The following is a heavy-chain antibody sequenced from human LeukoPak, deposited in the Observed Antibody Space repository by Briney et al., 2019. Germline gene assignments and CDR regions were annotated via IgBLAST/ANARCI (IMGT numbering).Heavy chain of an antibody. Sequence: PGGSLRLSCGASGFTFDDYAMHWVRQVPGKGLEWVSGISWNSGSTGYADSVKGRFTISRDNAKNSLYLQMNSLRAEDMALYYCAKSRTTTSGYYNLDSWGQGTLVTFSS. CDR2: ISWNSGST. J-gene: IGHJ4*02. D-gene: IGHD3-22*01. CDR1: GFTFDDYA. V-gene: IGHV3-9*03. CDR3: AKSRTTTSGYYNLDS.